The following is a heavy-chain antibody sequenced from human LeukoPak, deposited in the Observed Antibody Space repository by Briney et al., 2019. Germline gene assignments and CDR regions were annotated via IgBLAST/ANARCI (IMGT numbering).Heavy chain of an antibody. CDR1: GFTFSSYA. D-gene: IGHD6-6*01. CDR2: ISYDGSNK. CDR3: AKVSSSSTHYYYYMDV. Sequence: GGSLRLSCAASGFTFSSYAMHWVRQAPGKGLEWVAVISYDGSNKYYADSVKGRFTISRDNSKNTLYLQMNSLRAEDTAVYYCAKVSSSSTHYYYYMDVWGKGTTVTVSS. V-gene: IGHV3-30-3*01. J-gene: IGHJ6*03.